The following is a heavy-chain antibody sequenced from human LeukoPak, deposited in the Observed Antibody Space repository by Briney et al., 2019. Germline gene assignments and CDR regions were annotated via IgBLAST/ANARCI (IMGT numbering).Heavy chain of an antibody. CDR3: AKDNQMATIRDYYYYRDV. D-gene: IGHD5-24*01. Sequence: PGGSLRLSCAASGFTFSSYAMSWVRQAPGKGLEWVSVISGSGGSTYYADSVKGRFTISRDNSKNTLYLQMNSLRAEDTAVYYCAKDNQMATIRDYYYYRDVWGKGTTVTVSS. CDR2: ISGSGGST. J-gene: IGHJ6*03. CDR1: GFTFSSYA. V-gene: IGHV3-23*01.